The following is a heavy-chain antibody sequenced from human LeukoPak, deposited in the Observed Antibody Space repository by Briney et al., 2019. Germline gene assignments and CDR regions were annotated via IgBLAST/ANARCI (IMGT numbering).Heavy chain of an antibody. D-gene: IGHD2-21*02. V-gene: IGHV5-51*01. J-gene: IGHJ3*02. CDR1: GYSFTSYW. CDR3: AGRNPLTQNAFDI. CDR2: VYPGDSDT. Sequence: GESLKISCKGSGYSFTSYWIGWVRQMPGKGLEWMGIVYPGDSDTRYSPSFEGQVTISADKSISTAFLQWNSLKASDTAMYYCAGRNPLTQNAFDIWGQGTMVTVSS.